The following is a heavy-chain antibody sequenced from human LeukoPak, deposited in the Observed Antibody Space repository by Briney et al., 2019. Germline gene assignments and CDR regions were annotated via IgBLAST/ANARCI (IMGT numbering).Heavy chain of an antibody. CDR2: ISSSSSYI. Sequence: GGSLRLSCAASGFTFSSYCMSWVRQAPGKGLEWVSSISSSSSYIYYADSVKGRFTISRDNAKNSLYLQMNSLRAEDTDVYDCASDTMTNNWFDPWGQGTLVTVSS. V-gene: IGHV3-21*01. CDR1: GFTFSSYC. J-gene: IGHJ5*02. CDR3: ASDTMTNNWFDP. D-gene: IGHD3-22*01.